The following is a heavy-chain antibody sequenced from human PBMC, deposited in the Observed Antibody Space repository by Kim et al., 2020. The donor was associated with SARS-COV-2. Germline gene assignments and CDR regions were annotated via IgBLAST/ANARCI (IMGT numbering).Heavy chain of an antibody. CDR3: ARHERRQQHIDY. J-gene: IGHJ4*02. D-gene: IGHD6-13*01. V-gene: IGHV4-39*01. CDR1: GGSISSSSYY. Sequence: SETLSLTCTVSGGSISSSSYYWGWIRQPPGKGLEWIGSIYYSGSTYYNPSLKSRVTISVDTSKNQFSLKLSSVTAADTAVYYCARHERRQQHIDYWGQGTLVTVSS. CDR2: IYYSGST.